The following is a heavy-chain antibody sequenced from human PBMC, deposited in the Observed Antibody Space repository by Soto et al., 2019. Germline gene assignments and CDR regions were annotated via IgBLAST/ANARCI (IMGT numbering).Heavy chain of an antibody. Sequence: PGESLKISCKGSGYSFTSYWIGWVRQMPGKGLEWMGIIYPGDSDTRYSPSFQGQVTISADKSISTAYLQWSSLKASDTAMYYCARQNTYGSFYYYAMDVWGQGTTGTVSS. CDR1: GYSFTSYW. V-gene: IGHV5-51*01. CDR2: IYPGDSDT. J-gene: IGHJ6*02. CDR3: ARQNTYGSFYYYAMDV. D-gene: IGHD5-18*01.